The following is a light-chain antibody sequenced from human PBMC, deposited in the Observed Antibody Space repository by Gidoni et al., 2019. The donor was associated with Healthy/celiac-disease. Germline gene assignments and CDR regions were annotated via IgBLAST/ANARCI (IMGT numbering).Light chain of an antibody. Sequence: EIVLTQSPGTLSLSPGERATLSCRASQSVSSSYLAWYQQKPGQAPRLLIYGASSRATGIPDRFSGSGSGTDFTLTISRLEPEDFAVYYCQGPKLTFGGGTKVEIK. V-gene: IGKV3-20*01. CDR2: GAS. J-gene: IGKJ4*01. CDR1: QSVSSSY. CDR3: QGPKLT.